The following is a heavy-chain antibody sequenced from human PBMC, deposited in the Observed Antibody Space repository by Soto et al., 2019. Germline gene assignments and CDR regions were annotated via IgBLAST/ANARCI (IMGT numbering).Heavy chain of an antibody. V-gene: IGHV3-48*02. Sequence: EVQLVESGGGLVQPGGSLRLSCAASGFTFSSYSMNWVRQAPGKGLEWVSYISSSSSTIYYADSVKGRFTIPRDNAKNSLYLQMNRLRDEDTAVYYCARDPGDYGEYGMDVWGQGTTVTVSS. CDR3: ARDPGDYGEYGMDV. D-gene: IGHD4-17*01. J-gene: IGHJ6*02. CDR1: GFTFSSYS. CDR2: ISSSSSTI.